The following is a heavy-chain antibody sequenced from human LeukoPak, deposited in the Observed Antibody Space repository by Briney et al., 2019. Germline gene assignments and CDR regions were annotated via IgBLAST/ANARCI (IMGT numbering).Heavy chain of an antibody. CDR2: INHSGST. CDR3: ARTYCDSTTCYDAFDI. V-gene: IGHV4-34*01. Sequence: SETLSLTCAVYGGSFSGYYWSWIRQPPGKGLEWIGEINHSGSTNYNPSLKSRVTISVDTSKNQFSLKLRSVTAADTAVYYCARTYCDSTTCYDAFDIWGQGTVVTVSS. CDR1: GGSFSGYY. J-gene: IGHJ3*02. D-gene: IGHD2-2*01.